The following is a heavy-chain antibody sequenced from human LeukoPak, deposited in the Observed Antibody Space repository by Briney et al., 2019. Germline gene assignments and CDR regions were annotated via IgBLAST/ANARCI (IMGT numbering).Heavy chain of an antibody. Sequence: GGSLRLSCAASGFTFSSYWMSWVRQAPGKGLEWVANIKQDGSEKYYVDSVKGRFTISRDTAENSLYLQMNSLRAEDTAVYYCARESRGYDILTGKYHQGYYSYYMDVWGKGTTVTVSS. V-gene: IGHV3-7*01. CDR3: ARESRGYDILTGKYHQGYYSYYMDV. D-gene: IGHD3-9*01. J-gene: IGHJ6*03. CDR2: IKQDGSEK. CDR1: GFTFSSYW.